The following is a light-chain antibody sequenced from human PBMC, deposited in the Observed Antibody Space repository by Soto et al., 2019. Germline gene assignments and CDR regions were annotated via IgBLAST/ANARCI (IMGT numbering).Light chain of an antibody. CDR2: DVT. V-gene: IGLV2-8*01. J-gene: IGLJ2*01. CDR1: SSDVGGYDF. Sequence: QSALTQPPSASGSPGQSVTISCTGASSDVGGYDFVSWYQQHPGKAPKLMIYDVTKRPSGVPDRFSGSKSGNTASLTVSGLQADDEADYYCSSYAGSSRTVAFGGGTKLTVL. CDR3: SSYAGSSRTVA.